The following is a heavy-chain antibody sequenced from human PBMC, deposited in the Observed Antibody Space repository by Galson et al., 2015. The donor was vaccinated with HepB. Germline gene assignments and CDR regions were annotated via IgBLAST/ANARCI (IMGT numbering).Heavy chain of an antibody. CDR2: ISSTSDNI. CDR1: GFVFSTFT. Sequence: SLRLSCAASGFVFSTFTMTWVRQAPGKGLEWVASISSTSDNIYYSDSVKGRFTISRDNAEKSLFLQLNSLRVEDTALYYCAAQHPAYCGGDCSQFDYWGQGTLVTVPS. J-gene: IGHJ4*02. D-gene: IGHD2-21*02. V-gene: IGHV3-21*01. CDR3: AAQHPAYCGGDCSQFDY.